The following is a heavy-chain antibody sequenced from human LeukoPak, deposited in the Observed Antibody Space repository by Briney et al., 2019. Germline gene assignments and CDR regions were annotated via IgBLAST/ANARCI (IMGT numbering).Heavy chain of an antibody. D-gene: IGHD3-16*01. CDR2: INPDGDEK. J-gene: IGHJ6*03. CDR1: KFSFSSYW. Sequence: SGGSLRLSCAGSKFSFSSYWMTWVRQAPGKGLEWVANINPDGDEKYYVDSVKGRFTILRDNAKNSLYLQMSSLRVEDTAVYYCARIGGGFYNYCMDVWGKGTTVTVSS. V-gene: IGHV3-7*01. CDR3: ARIGGGFYNYCMDV.